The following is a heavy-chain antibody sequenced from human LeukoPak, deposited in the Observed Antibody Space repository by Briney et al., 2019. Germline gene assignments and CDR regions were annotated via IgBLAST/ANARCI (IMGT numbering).Heavy chain of an antibody. CDR3: ARDSGYPNDY. D-gene: IGHD5-12*01. V-gene: IGHV3-20*04. CDR1: GFSFSSYA. Sequence: GGSLRLSCAASGFSFSSYAMSWVRQAPGKGLEWVSGINWNGGSTGYADSVKGRFTISRDNAKNSLYLQMNSLRAEDTALYYCARDSGYPNDYWGQGTLVTVSS. CDR2: INWNGGST. J-gene: IGHJ4*02.